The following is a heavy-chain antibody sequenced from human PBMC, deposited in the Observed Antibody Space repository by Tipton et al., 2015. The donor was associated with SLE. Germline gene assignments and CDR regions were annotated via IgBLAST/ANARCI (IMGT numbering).Heavy chain of an antibody. D-gene: IGHD4-17*01. CDR1: GGSISSGGYY. CDR2: IHYSGRA. CDR3: AGDPSYGVDY. Sequence: TLSLTCTVSGGSISSGGYYWSWLRQHPGKGLEWSGYIHYSGRAYYKPSLKSRVTKSVDTSKNQFSLKPSSVTAADTAVYYCAGDPSYGVDYWGQGTLVTVSS. J-gene: IGHJ4*02. V-gene: IGHV4-31*03.